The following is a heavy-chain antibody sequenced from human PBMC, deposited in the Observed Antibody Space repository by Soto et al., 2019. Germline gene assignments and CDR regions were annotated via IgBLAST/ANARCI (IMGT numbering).Heavy chain of an antibody. D-gene: IGHD3-9*01. J-gene: IGHJ3*02. CDR3: ARNLGYDILTGWDAFDI. V-gene: IGHV1-69*12. Sequence: QVQLVQSGAAVKKPGSSVKVSCKASGGTFSSYAISWVRQAPGQGLEWMGGIIPIFGTANYAQKFQGRVTITADESTSTAYMELSSLRSEDTAVYYCARNLGYDILTGWDAFDIWGQGTMVTVSS. CDR2: IIPIFGTA. CDR1: GGTFSSYA.